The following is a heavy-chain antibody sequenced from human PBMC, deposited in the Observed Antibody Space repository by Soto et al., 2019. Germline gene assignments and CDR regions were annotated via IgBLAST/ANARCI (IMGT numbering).Heavy chain of an antibody. Sequence: SETLSLTCSVSGASISSGDYFWSWIRQSPGKGLQWIGYIYDSGSSYYNPSLKSRVTMSVDTSKNQFSLKLSSVTAADTAVYYCAREKGYISGPKNFDYWGQGTLVTVSS. D-gene: IGHD5-12*01. CDR3: AREKGYISGPKNFDY. CDR2: IYDSGSS. J-gene: IGHJ4*02. CDR1: GASISSGDYF. V-gene: IGHV4-30-4*01.